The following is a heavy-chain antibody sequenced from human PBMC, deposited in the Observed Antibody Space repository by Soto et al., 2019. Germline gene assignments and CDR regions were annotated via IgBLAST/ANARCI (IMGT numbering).Heavy chain of an antibody. D-gene: IGHD3-3*01. J-gene: IGHJ5*02. V-gene: IGHV1-69*13. CDR3: AREAPITIFGVVITYNWFDP. Sequence: SVKVSCKASGGTFSSYAISWVRQAPGQGLEWMGGIIPIFGTANYAQKFQGRVTITADESTSTAYMELSSLRSEDTAVYYCAREAPITIFGVVITYNWFDPWGQGTLVTGSS. CDR2: IIPIFGTA. CDR1: GGTFSSYA.